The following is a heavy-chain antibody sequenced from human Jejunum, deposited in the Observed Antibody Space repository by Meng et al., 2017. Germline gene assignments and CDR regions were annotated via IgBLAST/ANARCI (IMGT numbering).Heavy chain of an antibody. V-gene: IGHV2-5*02. J-gene: IGHJ4*02. D-gene: IGHD6-6*01. CDR2: IYWDDDN. Sequence: QITLEESGPKLVKPTQTITPTVALSGLALTDVGGSVGWIRQPPGKALEWLALIYWDDDNRYSPSLKSRVTITKDTSRNYVVLTMTNMDPMDTATYYCAHRREDPRSSQYFLDFWGRGTLVTVSS. CDR1: GLALTDVGGS. CDR3: AHRREDPRSSQYFLDF.